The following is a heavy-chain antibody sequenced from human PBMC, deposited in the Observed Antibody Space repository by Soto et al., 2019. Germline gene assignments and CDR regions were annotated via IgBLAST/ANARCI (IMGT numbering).Heavy chain of an antibody. D-gene: IGHD6-6*01. CDR1: GYTFTSYD. J-gene: IGHJ5*02. Sequence: ASVKVSCKASGYTFTSYDINWVRQATGQGLEWMGWMNPNSGNTGYAQKFQGRVTMTRNTSISTAYMELSSLRSEDTAVYYCARASRIAARPRWFDPWGQGTLVTVSS. V-gene: IGHV1-8*01. CDR2: MNPNSGNT. CDR3: ARASRIAARPRWFDP.